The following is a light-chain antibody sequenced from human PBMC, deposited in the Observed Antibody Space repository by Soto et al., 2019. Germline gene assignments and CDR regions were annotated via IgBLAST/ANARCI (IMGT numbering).Light chain of an antibody. CDR2: DAN. Sequence: QSALPQPASVSGSPGQSITISCTGTSSDVGNYNLVSLYQHHTGKAPKLMIYDANKRPLGVSNRFSGSKSGNTAALTISGIQAEDEADYCCGSFAGGATYVCGTRTKLNVL. V-gene: IGLV2-23*01. CDR3: GSFAGGATYV. CDR1: SSDVGNYNL. J-gene: IGLJ1*01.